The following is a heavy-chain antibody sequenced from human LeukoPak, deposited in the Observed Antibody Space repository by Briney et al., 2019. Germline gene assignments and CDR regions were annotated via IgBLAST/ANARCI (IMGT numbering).Heavy chain of an antibody. Sequence: PSETLSLTCTVYGGSITSYYWSWIRQPAGKGLEWIGRLYTSGSTNFNPSLKSRVTMSVDTSKNQFSLKLISVTAADTAVYYCARDYGSSTGNWFDPWGQGTLVTVSS. J-gene: IGHJ5*02. CDR1: GGSITSYY. CDR3: ARDYGSSTGNWFDP. V-gene: IGHV4-4*07. CDR2: LYTSGST. D-gene: IGHD2-2*01.